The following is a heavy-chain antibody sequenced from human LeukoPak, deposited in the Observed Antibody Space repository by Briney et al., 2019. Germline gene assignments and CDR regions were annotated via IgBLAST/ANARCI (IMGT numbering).Heavy chain of an antibody. Sequence: ASVKVSCKASGGTFSSYAISWVRQAPGQGLEWMGGIIPIFGTANYAQKFQGRVTITTDESTSTAYMELSSLRSEDTAVYYCAKTGSYYSDYFDYWGQGTLVTVSS. CDR3: AKTGSYYSDYFDY. D-gene: IGHD1-26*01. J-gene: IGHJ4*02. CDR2: IIPIFGTA. CDR1: GGTFSSYA. V-gene: IGHV1-69*05.